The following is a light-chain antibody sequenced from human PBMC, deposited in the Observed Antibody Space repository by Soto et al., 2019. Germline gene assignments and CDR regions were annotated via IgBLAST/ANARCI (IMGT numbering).Light chain of an antibody. J-gene: IGKJ1*01. CDR3: QQYYHLWS. CDR1: QSVLDSSSGKSY. V-gene: IGKV4-1*01. Sequence: DFVMTQSPDSLAVSLGERATISCKSSQSVLDSSSGKSYLAWYQQKLGQPPRLLIYRASTRESGVPDRFSAGGAGADFTLTISSLQAEDVAIYYCQQYYHLWSFGQGTKVEIK. CDR2: RAS.